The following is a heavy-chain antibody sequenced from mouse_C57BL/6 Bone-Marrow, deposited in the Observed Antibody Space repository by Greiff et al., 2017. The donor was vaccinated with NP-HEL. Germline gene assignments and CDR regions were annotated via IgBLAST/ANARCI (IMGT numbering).Heavy chain of an antibody. Sequence: EVKLVESGGGLVQPGGSLSLSCAASGFTFTDYYMSWVRQPPGKALEWLGFIRNKANGYTTEYSASVKGRFTISRDTSQSIFYLQMNALRAEDSATYYGARCHYYYGSNGYFDVWGTGTTVTVSS. J-gene: IGHJ1*03. CDR3: ARCHYYYGSNGYFDV. D-gene: IGHD1-1*01. CDR1: GFTFTDYY. V-gene: IGHV7-3*01. CDR2: IRNKANGYTT.